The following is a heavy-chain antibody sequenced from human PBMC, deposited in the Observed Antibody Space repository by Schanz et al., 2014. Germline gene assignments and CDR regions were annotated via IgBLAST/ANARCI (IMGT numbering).Heavy chain of an antibody. CDR1: GYTFTNHY. D-gene: IGHD1-26*01. J-gene: IGHJ4*02. CDR3: ARGFLASGGKTFDC. V-gene: IGHV1-2*06. CDR2: ISPSSGGT. Sequence: QVQVIQSGPEVKKPGASVKVSCKASGYTFTNHYLHWVRQAPGQGLEWMGRISPSSGGTNYAQNFQGRVTMTKDTSINTVYMELSTLTSDDTAVYYCARGFLASGGKTFDCWGQGTLVTVSS.